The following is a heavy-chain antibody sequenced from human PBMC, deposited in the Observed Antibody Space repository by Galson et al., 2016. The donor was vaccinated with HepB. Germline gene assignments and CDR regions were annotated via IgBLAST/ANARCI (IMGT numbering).Heavy chain of an antibody. CDR2: VYFSGST. CDR1: GDSVSNGNYY. V-gene: IGHV4-61*01. J-gene: IGHJ4*02. Sequence: ETLSLTCTVSGDSVSNGNYYWSWIRQTPGKGLEYIGYVYFSGSTKSSPSLESRVNISVDTSKNQFSLKLSSVTAADTTLYYCARGVLRLSSFDYWGQGTLVTVSS. CDR3: ARGVLRLSSFDY. D-gene: IGHD2/OR15-2a*01.